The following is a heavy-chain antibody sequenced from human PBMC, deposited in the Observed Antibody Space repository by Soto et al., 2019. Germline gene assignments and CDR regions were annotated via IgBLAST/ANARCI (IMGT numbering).Heavy chain of an antibody. J-gene: IGHJ6*02. CDR3: ASSIAAAGGMDV. CDR1: GGSFSGYY. V-gene: IGHV4-34*01. CDR2: INHSGST. Sequence: ETLSLTCAVYGGSFSGYYWSWIRQPPGKGLEWIGEINHSGSTNYNPSLKSRVTISVDTSKNQFSLKLSSVTAADMAVYYCASSIAAAGGMDVWGQGTTVTVSS. D-gene: IGHD6-13*01.